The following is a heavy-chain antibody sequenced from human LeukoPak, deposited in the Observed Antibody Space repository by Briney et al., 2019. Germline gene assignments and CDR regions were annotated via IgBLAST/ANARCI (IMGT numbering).Heavy chain of an antibody. J-gene: IGHJ3*01. CDR3: ASLIAAALRGAFDV. CDR2: IYYSGST. D-gene: IGHD6-13*01. V-gene: IGHV4-39*01. CDR1: GGSISSSSYY. Sequence: SETLSLTCTVSGGSISSSSYYWGWIRQPPGKGLEWIGSIYYSGSTYYNPSLKSRVTISVDTSKNQFSLKLSSVTAADTAVYYCASLIAAALRGAFDVWGQGTMVTVSS.